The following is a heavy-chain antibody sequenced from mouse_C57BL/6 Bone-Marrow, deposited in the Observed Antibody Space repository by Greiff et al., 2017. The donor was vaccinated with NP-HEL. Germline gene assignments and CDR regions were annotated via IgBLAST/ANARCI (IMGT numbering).Heavy chain of an antibody. J-gene: IGHJ2*01. CDR2: IYPRSGNT. CDR1: GYTFTSYG. V-gene: IGHV1-81*01. CDR3: ARFARYYFDY. Sequence: QVQLKQSGAELARPGASVKLSCKASGYTFTSYGISWVKQRTGQGLEWIVEIYPRSGNTYYNEKFKGKSTLTADKSSSTAYMELRSLTSEDSAVYFCARFARYYFDYWGQGTTLTVSS.